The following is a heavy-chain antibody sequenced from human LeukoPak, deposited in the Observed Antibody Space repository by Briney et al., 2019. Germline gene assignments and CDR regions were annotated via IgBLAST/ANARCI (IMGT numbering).Heavy chain of an antibody. Sequence: SETLSLTCTVSGGSISSSSYYWDWIRQPPGKGLEWIGSIYYSGSTYYNPSLKSRVTISVDTSKNQFSLKLSSVTAADTAVYYCARGNWNYPYYFDYWGQGTLVTVSS. D-gene: IGHD1-7*01. V-gene: IGHV4-39*07. CDR3: ARGNWNYPYYFDY. J-gene: IGHJ4*02. CDR1: GGSISSSSYY. CDR2: IYYSGST.